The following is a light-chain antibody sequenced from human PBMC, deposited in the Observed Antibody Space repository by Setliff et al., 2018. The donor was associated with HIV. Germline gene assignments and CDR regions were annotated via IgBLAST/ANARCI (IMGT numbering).Light chain of an antibody. CDR1: SSDVGGYNY. CDR2: DVN. J-gene: IGLJ1*01. CDR3: SSYTSSSTRV. V-gene: IGLV2-14*03. Sequence: QSVLTQPASVSGSPGQSITISCTGTSSDVGGYNYVSWYQQHPGKVPKLMIYDVNNRPSGVSYRFFGSKSGNTASLTISGLQAEDEADYYCSSYTSSSTRVFGTGTKVTVL.